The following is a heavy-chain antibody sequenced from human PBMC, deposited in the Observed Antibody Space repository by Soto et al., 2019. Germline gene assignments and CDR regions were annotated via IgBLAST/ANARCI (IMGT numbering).Heavy chain of an antibody. D-gene: IGHD1-26*01. CDR1: GFTLSNAW. CDR3: TAGNTVGATDY. CDR2: IKSKTDGGTT. J-gene: IGHJ4*02. Sequence: GGSLRLSCAASGFTLSNAWMSWVRQAPGKGLEWVGRIKSKTDGGTTDYAAPVKGRFTISRDDSKNTLYLQMNSLKTEDTAVYYCTAGNTVGATDYWGQGTLVTVSS. V-gene: IGHV3-15*01.